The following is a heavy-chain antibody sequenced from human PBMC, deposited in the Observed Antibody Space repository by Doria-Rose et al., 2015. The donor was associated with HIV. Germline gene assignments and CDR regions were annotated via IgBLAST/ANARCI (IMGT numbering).Heavy chain of an antibody. CDR3: ARIKSSRWYHKYYFDF. V-gene: IGHV2-26*01. D-gene: IGHD6-13*01. CDR1: GVSLSSPGMG. CDR2: IFSDDER. J-gene: IGHJ4*02. Sequence: QESGPVLVKPTETLTLTCTVSGVSLSSPGMGVSWIRQPPGKALQWLANIFSDDERSYKTSLKSRLTISKGNSKRQVVLTMTDMDPVDTATYYCARIKSSRWYHKYYFDFWGQGTLVIVSA.